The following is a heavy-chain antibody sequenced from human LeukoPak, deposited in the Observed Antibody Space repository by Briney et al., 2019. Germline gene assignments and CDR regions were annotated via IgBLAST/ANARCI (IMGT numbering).Heavy chain of an antibody. CDR3: ARFVILTQNWFDP. V-gene: IGHV3-66*01. Sequence: PGGSLRLSCAASGFTFSSYAMSWVRQAPGKGLEWVSIIYSGGNTYYADSVKGRFTISRDNSKNTVYLQMSSLRVEDTAVYYCARFVILTQNWFDPWGQGTLVTVSS. CDR2: IYSGGNT. D-gene: IGHD3-16*02. J-gene: IGHJ5*02. CDR1: GFTFSSYA.